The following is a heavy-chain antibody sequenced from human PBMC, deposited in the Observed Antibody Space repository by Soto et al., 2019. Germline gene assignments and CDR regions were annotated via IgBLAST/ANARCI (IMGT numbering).Heavy chain of an antibody. J-gene: IGHJ4*02. CDR3: GRGRSGQIVVFY. CDR2: ISPESGAT. CDR1: GYTFTGHY. Sequence: ASVKVSCKASGYTFTGHYIHWVRQAPEQGPEWMGEISPESGATRYAQRFQGRVTMTRDMSITTVYMELNNLSPDDTAVYYCGRGRSGQIVVFYWGQGTPVTVSS. D-gene: IGHD1-26*01. V-gene: IGHV1-2*02.